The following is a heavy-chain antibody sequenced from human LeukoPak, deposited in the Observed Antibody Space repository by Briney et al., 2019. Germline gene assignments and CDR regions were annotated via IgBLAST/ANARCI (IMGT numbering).Heavy chain of an antibody. CDR1: LGSFTSYV. Sequence: VSRKQCLGSFTSYVISCVRRAPGPGLEWMGRIIPIFGRANYAPKFQGRVTITADKSTSTAYMELSSLISEDPAMYYCAVEGRGCSGGSCYEAFDICGQGTMVTVSS. V-gene: IGHV1-69*04. CDR2: IIPIFGRA. D-gene: IGHD2-15*01. J-gene: IGHJ3*02. CDR3: AVEGRGCSGGSCYEAFDI.